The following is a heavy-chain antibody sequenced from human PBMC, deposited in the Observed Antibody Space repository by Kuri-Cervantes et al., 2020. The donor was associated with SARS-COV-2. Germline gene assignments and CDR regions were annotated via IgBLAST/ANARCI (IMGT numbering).Heavy chain of an antibody. Sequence: SETLSLTCAVSGYSISSGYYWGWIRQPPGKGLEWIESIYHSGSTYYNPSLKSRVTISVDTSKNQFSLRLNSVTATDTAVYYCARHAGRYTSAHRNFGSWGQGTLVTVSS. J-gene: IGHJ4*02. CDR2: IYHSGST. CDR3: ARHAGRYTSAHRNFGS. D-gene: IGHD6-19*01. V-gene: IGHV4-38-2*01. CDR1: GYSISSGYY.